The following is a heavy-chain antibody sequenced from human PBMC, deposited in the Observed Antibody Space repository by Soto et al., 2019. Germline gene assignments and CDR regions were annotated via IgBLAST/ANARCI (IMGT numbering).Heavy chain of an antibody. CDR3: ARGNTHGYYYMDV. CDR2: FYYSGLT. V-gene: IGHV4-59*12. D-gene: IGHD3-22*01. J-gene: IGHJ6*03. Sequence: QVQLQESGPGLVKPSATLSLTCAVSGAFMNTYYWSWIRQPPGKGLEWIGYFYYSGLTNYNPSHKSRVTISPDASKNQFSPKLSSVTAADTDVYFCARGNTHGYYYMDVWGRGTTVTVSS. CDR1: GAFMNTYY.